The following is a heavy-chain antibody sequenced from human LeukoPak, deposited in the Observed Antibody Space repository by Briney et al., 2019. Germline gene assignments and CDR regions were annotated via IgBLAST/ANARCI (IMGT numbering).Heavy chain of an antibody. J-gene: IGHJ4*02. V-gene: IGHV1-2*02. CDR3: ARGITTGAPY. CDR2: INPNSGGT. D-gene: IGHD1-1*01. Sequence: ASVKVSCKASGYTFTGYYIHWVRQAPGQGLEWMGWINPNSGGTNYAQKFQGRVTMTRDTSISTAYMDLSRLRSDDTAMYYYARGITTGAPYWGQGTLVTVSS. CDR1: GYTFTGYY.